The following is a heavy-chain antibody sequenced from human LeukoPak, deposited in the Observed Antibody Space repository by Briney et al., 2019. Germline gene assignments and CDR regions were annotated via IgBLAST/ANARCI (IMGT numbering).Heavy chain of an antibody. CDR3: ARPPKLRYSGSYDDAFDI. V-gene: IGHV1-2*02. J-gene: IGHJ3*02. CDR2: INPNSGGT. D-gene: IGHD1-26*01. Sequence: ASVKVSCKASGYTFTGYYMHWVRQAPGQGLEWMGWINPNSGGTNYAQKFQGRVTMTRDTSISTAYMELGRLRSDDTAVYYCARPPKLRYSGSYDDAFDIWGQGTMVTVSS. CDR1: GYTFTGYY.